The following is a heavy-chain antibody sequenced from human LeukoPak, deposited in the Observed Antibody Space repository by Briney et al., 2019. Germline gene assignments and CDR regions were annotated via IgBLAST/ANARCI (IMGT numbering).Heavy chain of an antibody. D-gene: IGHD4-17*01. CDR1: GGSVSSGSYY. J-gene: IGHJ6*03. CDR2: IYYSGST. CDR3: ARGDYGDYSGTHYYMDV. Sequence: PSETLSLTCPVSGGSVSSGSYYWSWIRQPPGKGLECIGYIYYSGSTNYNPSLKSRVTISLDTSKSQFSLKLSSVTAADTAVYYCARGDYGDYSGTHYYMDVWGKGTTVTVSS. V-gene: IGHV4-61*01.